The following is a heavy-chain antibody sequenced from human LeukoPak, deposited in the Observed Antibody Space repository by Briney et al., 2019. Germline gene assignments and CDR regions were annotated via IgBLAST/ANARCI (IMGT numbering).Heavy chain of an antibody. CDR3: ARFGSDSYGYKYYFDS. CDR2: ISYSGST. V-gene: IGHV4-59*08. Sequence: SETLSLTCTVSGGSISSYYWSWIRQPPGKGLEWIGYISYSGSTNYNPSLESRVTISVDTSKNQFSLKLSSVTAADTAVYYCARFGSDSYGYKYYFDSWGQGTLVTVSS. J-gene: IGHJ4*02. D-gene: IGHD3-16*01. CDR1: GGSISSYY.